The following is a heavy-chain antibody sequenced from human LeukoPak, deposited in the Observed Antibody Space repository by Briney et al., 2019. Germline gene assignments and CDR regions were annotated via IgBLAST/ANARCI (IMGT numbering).Heavy chain of an antibody. V-gene: IGHV3-74*01. CDR1: GFTFNNHW. J-gene: IGHJ5*02. Sequence: GGSLRLSCAASGFTFNNHWMHWVRQAPGKGLEWVSRIDNDGYSTIYADSVKARFTASRDNAKNTLYLQMNSLRAEDTAVYYCARDRPHNWFDPWGQGTLVTVSS. CDR3: ARDRPHNWFDP. CDR2: IDNDGYST.